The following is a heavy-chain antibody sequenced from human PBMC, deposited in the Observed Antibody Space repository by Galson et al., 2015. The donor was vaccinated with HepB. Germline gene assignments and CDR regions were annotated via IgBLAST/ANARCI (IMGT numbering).Heavy chain of an antibody. CDR3: ARVYGYCANGVCYTEFFEY. CDR2: IKQDGSDK. D-gene: IGHD2-8*01. J-gene: IGHJ4*02. CDR1: GFTFSSYW. V-gene: IGHV3-7*01. Sequence: SLRLSCAASGFTFSSYWMTWVRQAPGKGLEWVAHIKQDGSDKYYVDSVKGRFTISRDNAKKSLYLQMNSLRVEDTAMYYRARVYGYCANGVCYTEFFEYWGQGTLVTVSS.